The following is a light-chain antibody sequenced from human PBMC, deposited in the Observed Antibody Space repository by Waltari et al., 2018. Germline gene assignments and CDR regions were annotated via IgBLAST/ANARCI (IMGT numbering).Light chain of an antibody. V-gene: IGLV2-23*02. J-gene: IGLJ2*01. Sequence: QSALTQPASVSGSPGPSITISCPGTRSDVGGYNYVSWYQQYPDKAPKLMIYDVSKRPSGVSNRFSGSKSGNTASLTISGLQAEDEADYYCCSYAGSSTHVLFGGGTKLTVL. CDR2: DVS. CDR1: RSDVGGYNY. CDR3: CSYAGSSTHVL.